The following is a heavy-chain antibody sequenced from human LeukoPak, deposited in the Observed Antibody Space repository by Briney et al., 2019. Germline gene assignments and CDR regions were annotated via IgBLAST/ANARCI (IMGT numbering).Heavy chain of an antibody. D-gene: IGHD5-24*01. Sequence: GGSLRLSCAASGFTVSSNYMSWVRQAPGEGLEGVSVIYSGGSKYYADSVKGRFTISRDNSKTTLYLQMNSLRAEDTAVYYCARKEMATIHVVEDWGQGTLVTVSS. CDR1: GFTVSSNY. CDR2: IYSGGSK. V-gene: IGHV3-53*01. J-gene: IGHJ4*02. CDR3: ARKEMATIHVVED.